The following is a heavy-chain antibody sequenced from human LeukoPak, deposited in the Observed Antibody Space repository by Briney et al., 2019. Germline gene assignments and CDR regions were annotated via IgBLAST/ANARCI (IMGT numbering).Heavy chain of an antibody. CDR1: GGSISTYY. CDR2: IYTSGST. D-gene: IGHD7-27*01. V-gene: IGHV4-4*07. J-gene: IGHJ6*03. Sequence: RPSETLSLTCTVSGGSISTYYWSRIRQPAGKGLEWIGRIYTSGSTNYNPSLKSRVTMSVDTSKNQFSLKLSSVTAADTAVYYCARDLSNRGRDYYYYMDVWGKGTTVTVSS. CDR3: ARDLSNRGRDYYYYMDV.